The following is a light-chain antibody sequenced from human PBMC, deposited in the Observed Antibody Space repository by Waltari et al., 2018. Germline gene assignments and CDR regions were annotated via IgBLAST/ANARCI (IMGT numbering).Light chain of an antibody. CDR3: CSYAGSSTHVL. V-gene: IGLV2-23*02. CDR2: DVS. CDR1: SRDVGGYNY. J-gene: IGLJ2*01. Sequence: QSALTQSASVSGSPGQSLTISCTGTSRDVGGYNYVSWYQQYPDKAPKLMIYDVSKRPSGVSNRFSGSKSGNTASLTISGLQAEDEADYYCCSYAGSSTHVLFGGGTKLTVL.